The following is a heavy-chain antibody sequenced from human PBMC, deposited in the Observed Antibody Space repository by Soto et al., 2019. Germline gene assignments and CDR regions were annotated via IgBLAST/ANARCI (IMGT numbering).Heavy chain of an antibody. J-gene: IGHJ4*02. V-gene: IGHV3-74*01. CDR1: GFTFSSYW. CDR2: INSNGSST. CDR3: ARDYSSSWYWGPNDY. D-gene: IGHD6-13*01. Sequence: GGSLRLSCAASGFTFSSYWMHWVRQAPGKGLVWVSRINSNGSSTSYADSVKGRFTISRDNAKNTLYLQMNSLRAEDTAVYYCARDYSSSWYWGPNDYWGQGTLVTVSS.